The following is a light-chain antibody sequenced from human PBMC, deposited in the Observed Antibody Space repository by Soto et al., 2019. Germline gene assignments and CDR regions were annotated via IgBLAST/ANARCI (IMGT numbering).Light chain of an antibody. J-gene: IGKJ3*01. CDR3: QNYNSAPFT. CDR1: QGISNY. CDR2: AAS. V-gene: IGKV1-27*01. Sequence: DIQMTQSPSSLSASVGDRVTITCRASQGISNYLAWYQQKPGKVLNLLIYAASTLHSGVPSRFNGSGSGTDFTLTISSLQPEDVATYYCQNYNSAPFTLGPGTKVDIK.